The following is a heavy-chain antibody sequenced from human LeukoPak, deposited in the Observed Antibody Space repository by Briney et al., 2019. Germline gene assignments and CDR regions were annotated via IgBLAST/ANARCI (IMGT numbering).Heavy chain of an antibody. CDR1: GGSISSGGYY. D-gene: IGHD3-22*01. CDR2: IYYSGST. Sequence: SETLSLTCTVSGGSISSGGYYWSWIRQHPGKGLEWIGYIYYSGSTYYNPSLKSRVTISVDTSKNQFSLKLSSVTAADTAVYYCARYYYDSSGYHPWGQGTLVTVSS. J-gene: IGHJ5*02. CDR3: ARYYYDSSGYHP. V-gene: IGHV4-31*03.